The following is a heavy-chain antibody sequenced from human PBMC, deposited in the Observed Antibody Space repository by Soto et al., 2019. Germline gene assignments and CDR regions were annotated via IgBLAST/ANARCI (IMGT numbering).Heavy chain of an antibody. CDR2: ISGSGGST. CDR3: ARRGSGSYYAY. D-gene: IGHD1-26*01. J-gene: IGHJ4*02. V-gene: IGHV3-23*01. Sequence: EVQLLESGGGLVQPGGSLRLYCAASGFTFSSYAMRWVRQAPVKGLERVSAISGSGGSTYYADSVKGRFTISRDNSKNTLYLQMNSLRAEDTAVYYCARRGSGSYYAYWGQGTLVTVSS. CDR1: GFTFSSYA.